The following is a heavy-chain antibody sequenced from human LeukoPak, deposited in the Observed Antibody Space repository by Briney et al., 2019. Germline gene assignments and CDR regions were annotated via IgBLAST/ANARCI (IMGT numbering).Heavy chain of an antibody. D-gene: IGHD2-2*01. CDR1: GFTFSNYG. Sequence: GGSLRLSCAASGFTFSNYGMHWVRQAPGKGLEWVAFVRYDESTKFYADSVKGGFTISRDNSKTTLYLQMNSLRAEDTAVYYCAKDVPAAYFDYWGQGTLVTVSS. J-gene: IGHJ4*02. CDR2: VRYDESTK. V-gene: IGHV3-30*02. CDR3: AKDVPAAYFDY.